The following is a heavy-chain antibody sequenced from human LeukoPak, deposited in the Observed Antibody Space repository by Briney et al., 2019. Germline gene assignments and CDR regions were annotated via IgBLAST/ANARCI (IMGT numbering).Heavy chain of an antibody. J-gene: IGHJ4*02. Sequence: GGSLRLSCAASGFTFSNYNMHWVRQAPGKGLEWVSSVSSGSSYKYYADSVKGRFTISRDNAKNSLYLQLNSLKAEDTAVYYCARGGVDHYGSGTYYLMYYFDHWGQGALVTVSS. D-gene: IGHD3-10*01. CDR2: VSSGSSYK. CDR3: ARGGVDHYGSGTYYLMYYFDH. V-gene: IGHV3-21*01. CDR1: GFTFSNYN.